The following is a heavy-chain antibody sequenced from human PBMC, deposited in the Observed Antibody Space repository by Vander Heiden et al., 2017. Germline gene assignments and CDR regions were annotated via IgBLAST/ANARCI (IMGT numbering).Heavy chain of an antibody. CDR3: AKDRRRWLPSELQH. J-gene: IGHJ1*01. Sequence: EWVSGISDSGGSTYYADSVKGRFTISRDNSKNTLYLQMNSLRAEETAVYYCAKDRRRWLPSELQHWGQGTMGTVYS. V-gene: IGHV3-23*01. D-gene: IGHD5-12*01. CDR2: ISDSGGST.